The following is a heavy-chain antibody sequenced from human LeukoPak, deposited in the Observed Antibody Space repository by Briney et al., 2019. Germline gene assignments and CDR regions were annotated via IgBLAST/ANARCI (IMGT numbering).Heavy chain of an antibody. V-gene: IGHV3-48*04. D-gene: IGHD2-2*01. J-gene: IGHJ4*02. CDR1: GFTFSHYS. Sequence: GGSLRLSCAASGFTFSHYSMHWVRQAPGKGLECVSYINDNSDTIFYADSVKGRFTISRDNAKNSLYLQMNSLRADDTAVYYCANHLACGSTSCPSFDDWGQGTLVTVSS. CDR3: ANHLACGSTSCPSFDD. CDR2: INDNSDTI.